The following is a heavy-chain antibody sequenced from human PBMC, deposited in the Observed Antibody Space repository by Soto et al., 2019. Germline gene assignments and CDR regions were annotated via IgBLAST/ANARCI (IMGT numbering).Heavy chain of an antibody. CDR1: GYPFTHYG. V-gene: IGHV1-18*01. CDR3: ARGAFRYCSGGSCYSRLVYYGMDV. Sequence: ASVKVSCKSSGYPFTHYGITWVRQAPGQGLEWMGWIISFNCNTNYGQTLQGRVTLTTDTSTSTVYMELRSLRSDDTAVYYCARGAFRYCSGGSCYSRLVYYGMDVWGQGTTVTVSS. J-gene: IGHJ6*02. D-gene: IGHD2-15*01. CDR2: IISFNCNT.